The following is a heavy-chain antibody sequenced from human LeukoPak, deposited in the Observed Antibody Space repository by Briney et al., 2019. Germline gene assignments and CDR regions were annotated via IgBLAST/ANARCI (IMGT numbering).Heavy chain of an antibody. V-gene: IGHV4-59*01. CDR3: ARAPGWFGELLLDY. CDR2: IYYSGST. Sequence: SETLSLTCTVSGGSISSYYWSWIRQPPGKGLEWIGYIYYSGSTNYNPSLKSRVTISVDTSKNQLSLKLSSVTAADTAVYYCARAPGWFGELLLDYWGQGTLVTVSS. D-gene: IGHD3-10*01. CDR1: GGSISSYY. J-gene: IGHJ4*02.